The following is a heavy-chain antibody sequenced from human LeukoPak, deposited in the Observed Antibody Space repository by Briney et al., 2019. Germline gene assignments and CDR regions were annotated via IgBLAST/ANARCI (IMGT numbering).Heavy chain of an antibody. CDR2: INPNNGDT. J-gene: IGHJ3*02. Sequence: ASVKVSCKASGYTFTGYYMHWLRQTPGQGLEWMGWINPNNGDTKYAQKFQGRVTMTRDTSISTAYMELIRMTSEDTAVYYCAREIPSTINGFDIWGQGTVITVSS. CDR1: GYTFTGYY. D-gene: IGHD1-14*01. V-gene: IGHV1-2*02. CDR3: AREIPSTINGFDI.